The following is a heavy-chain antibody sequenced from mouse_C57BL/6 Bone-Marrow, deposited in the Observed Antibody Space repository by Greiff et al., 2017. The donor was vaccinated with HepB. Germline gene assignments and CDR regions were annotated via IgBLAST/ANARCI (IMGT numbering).Heavy chain of an antibody. CDR3: AREDSSGTAWFAY. CDR1: GFTFSSYA. CDR2: ISDGGSYT. J-gene: IGHJ3*01. D-gene: IGHD3-2*02. Sequence: EVHLVESGGGLVKPGGSLKLSCAASGFTFSSYAMSWVRQTPEKRLEWVATISDGGSYTYYPDNVKGRFTISRDNAKNNLYLQMSHLKSEDTAMYYCAREDSSGTAWFAYWGQGTLVTVSA. V-gene: IGHV5-4*01.